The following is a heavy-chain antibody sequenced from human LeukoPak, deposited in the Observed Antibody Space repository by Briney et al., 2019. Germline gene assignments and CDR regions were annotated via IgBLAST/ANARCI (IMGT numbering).Heavy chain of an antibody. Sequence: GGSLRLSCAASGFTVSSNYMSWVRQAPGKGLEWVSVIYSGGSTYYADSVKGRFTISRDNSKNTLYLQMNSLRAEDTAVYYCASRYYDILTGYSPSLLHWGQGTLVTVSS. CDR3: ASRYYDILTGYSPSLLH. CDR2: IYSGGST. J-gene: IGHJ4*02. CDR1: GFTVSSNY. D-gene: IGHD3-9*01. V-gene: IGHV3-53*01.